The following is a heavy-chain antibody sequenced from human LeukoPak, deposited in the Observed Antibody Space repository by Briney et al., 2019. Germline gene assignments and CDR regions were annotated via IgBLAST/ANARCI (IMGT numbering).Heavy chain of an antibody. CDR1: GFTFSSYW. J-gene: IGHJ3*02. Sequence: GGSLRLSCAASGFTFSSYWMSWVRQAPGKGLEWVANIKQDGSEKYYVDSVKGRFTISRDNAKNSLYLQMNSLRAEDTAVYYCAREDYYDSSGYYLSRGLDAFDIWGQGTMVTVSS. V-gene: IGHV3-7*01. D-gene: IGHD3-22*01. CDR3: AREDYYDSSGYYLSRGLDAFDI. CDR2: IKQDGSEK.